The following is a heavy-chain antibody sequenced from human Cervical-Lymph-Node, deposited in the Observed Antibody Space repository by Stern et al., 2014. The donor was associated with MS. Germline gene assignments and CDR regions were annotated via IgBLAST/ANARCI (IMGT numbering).Heavy chain of an antibody. CDR1: GGTFSSYA. D-gene: IGHD3-3*01. V-gene: IGHV1-69*01. CDR2: INAIFGTV. CDR3: ARGGTTIFGVVTDSSFDY. J-gene: IGHJ4*02. Sequence: QVQLVQSGAGVKKPGASVKVSCKASGGTFSSYAISWVRQAPGQGLEWMGGINAIFGTVNYAQKMQGRVTFTAASSTSTSTMELCRLRSEDTAVYYCARGGTTIFGVVTDSSFDYWGQGTLVTVSS.